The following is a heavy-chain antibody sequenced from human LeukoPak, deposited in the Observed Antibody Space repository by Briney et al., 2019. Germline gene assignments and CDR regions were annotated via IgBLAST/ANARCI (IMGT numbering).Heavy chain of an antibody. CDR3: ARYYGDYRDYYYYMDV. Sequence: ASVKVSCKASGYTFTSYDINWVRQATGQGLEWMGWMNPNSGNTGYAQKFQGRVTMTRNTSISTAYMELSSLRSEDTAVYYCARYYGDYRDYYYYMDVWGKGTTVTVSS. V-gene: IGHV1-8*01. CDR2: MNPNSGNT. CDR1: GYTFTSYD. D-gene: IGHD4-17*01. J-gene: IGHJ6*03.